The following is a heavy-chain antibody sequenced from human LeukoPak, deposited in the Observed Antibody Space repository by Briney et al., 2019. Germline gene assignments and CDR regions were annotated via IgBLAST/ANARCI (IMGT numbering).Heavy chain of an antibody. CDR3: ARARAVAGTFSWFDP. CDR1: GGSISSYY. J-gene: IGHJ5*02. V-gene: IGHV4-59*01. CDR2: IFYSGST. D-gene: IGHD6-19*01. Sequence: SETLSLTCTVSGGSISSYYWSWIRQPPGQGLEGIGYIFYSGSTNYNPSLKSRVTISIDTSKNQFSLKLSSVTAADTAVYYCARARAVAGTFSWFDPWGQGTLVTVSS.